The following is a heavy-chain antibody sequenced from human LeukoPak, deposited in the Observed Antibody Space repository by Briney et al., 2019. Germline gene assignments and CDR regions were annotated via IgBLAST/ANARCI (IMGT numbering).Heavy chain of an antibody. J-gene: IGHJ4*02. CDR3: AKDAELLYYFDY. CDR1: GFTFSSYA. V-gene: IGHV3-23*01. Sequence: SGRSLRLSCAASGFTFSSYAMSWVRQAPGKGLEWVSAISGSGGSTYYADSVKGRFTISRDNSKNTLYLQMNSLRAEGTAVYYCAKDAELLYYFDYWGQRTLVTVSS. CDR2: ISGSGGST. D-gene: IGHD1-26*01.